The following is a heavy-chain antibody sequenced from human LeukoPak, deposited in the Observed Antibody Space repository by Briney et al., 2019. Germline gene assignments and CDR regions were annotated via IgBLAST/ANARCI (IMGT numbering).Heavy chain of an antibody. CDR2: MNPNSGNT. Sequence: ASVKVSYKASGYTFTSYDINWVRQATGQGLEWMGWMNPNSGNTGYAQKFQGRVTMTRNTSISTAYMELSSLRSEDTAVYYCARRRIAAASNENWFDPWGQGTLVTVSS. J-gene: IGHJ5*02. D-gene: IGHD6-13*01. CDR3: ARRRIAAASNENWFDP. CDR1: GYTFTSYD. V-gene: IGHV1-8*01.